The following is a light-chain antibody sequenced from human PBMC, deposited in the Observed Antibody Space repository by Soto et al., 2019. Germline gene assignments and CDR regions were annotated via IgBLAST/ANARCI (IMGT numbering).Light chain of an antibody. CDR3: QQYGSSPIT. CDR1: QTVTSN. Sequence: TQSPVTLSVSPGETANLSCRASQTVTSNLAWYQQKPGRSPRLLLSGASTRATGIPDRFSGSGSGTDFTLTISRLEPEDFAVYYCQQYGSSPITFGQGTRLEIK. V-gene: IGKV3-20*01. CDR2: GAS. J-gene: IGKJ5*01.